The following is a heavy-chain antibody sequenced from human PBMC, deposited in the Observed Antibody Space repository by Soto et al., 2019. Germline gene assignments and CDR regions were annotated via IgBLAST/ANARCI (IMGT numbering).Heavy chain of an antibody. CDR2: MNPNSGNT. J-gene: IGHJ6*03. CDR3: ARTTVTTYDYYYYMDV. CDR1: GYTFTSYD. V-gene: IGHV1-8*01. Sequence: QVQLVQSGAEVKKPGASVKVSCKASGYTFTSYDINWVRQATGQGLEWMGWMNPNSGNTGYAQKFQGRVTMTRNTSISTAYMELSSMRSDDTAVYYCARTTVTTYDYYYYMDVWCKGTTVTVSS. D-gene: IGHD4-17*01.